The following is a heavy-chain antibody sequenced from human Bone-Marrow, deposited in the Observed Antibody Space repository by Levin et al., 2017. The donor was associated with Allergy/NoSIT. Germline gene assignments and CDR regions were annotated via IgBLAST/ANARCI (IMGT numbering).Heavy chain of an antibody. J-gene: IGHJ4*02. CDR1: GDSISQGIYF. CDR3: ARGWGIVAATFDY. CDR2: IYSGGST. D-gene: IGHD1-26*01. V-gene: IGHV4-31*02. Sequence: KPSGTLSLTCTVSGDSISQGIYFWSWIRQSPGKGLEWMGYIYSGGSTYYNLALESRLTMSVDPSKNQFSLNLKSLTAADTAVYYCARGWGIVAATFDYWGQGILVTVSS.